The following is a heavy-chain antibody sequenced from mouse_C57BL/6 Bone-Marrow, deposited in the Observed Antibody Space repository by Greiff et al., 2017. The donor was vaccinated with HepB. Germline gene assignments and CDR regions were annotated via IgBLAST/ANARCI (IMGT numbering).Heavy chain of an antibody. J-gene: IGHJ3*01. Sequence: EVQVVESGPGLVKPSQSLSLTCSVTGYSITSGYYWNWIRQFPGNKLEWMGYISYDGSNNYNPSLKNRISITRDTSKNQFFLKLNSVTTEDTATYYCARLYYGSFAYWGQGTLVTVSA. V-gene: IGHV3-6*01. CDR2: ISYDGSN. D-gene: IGHD1-1*01. CDR3: ARLYYGSFAY. CDR1: GYSITSGYY.